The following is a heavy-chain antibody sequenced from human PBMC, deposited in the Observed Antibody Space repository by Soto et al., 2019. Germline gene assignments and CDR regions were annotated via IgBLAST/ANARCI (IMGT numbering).Heavy chain of an antibody. Sequence: LRLSCAASGFTFSSYAMHWVRQAPGKGLEWVAVISYDGSNKYYADSVKGRFTISRDNSKNTLYLQMNSLRAEDTAVYYCASPVRSAPIAVAGPFDYWGQGTLVTVSS. V-gene: IGHV3-30-3*01. CDR2: ISYDGSNK. D-gene: IGHD6-19*01. J-gene: IGHJ4*02. CDR1: GFTFSSYA. CDR3: ASPVRSAPIAVAGPFDY.